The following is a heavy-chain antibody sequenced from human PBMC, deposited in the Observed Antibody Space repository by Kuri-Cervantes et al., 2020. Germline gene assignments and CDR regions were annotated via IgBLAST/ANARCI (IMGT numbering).Heavy chain of an antibody. CDR3: AAQSSVYGLAFDI. CDR1: GFTFTSSA. V-gene: IGHV1-58*01. J-gene: IGHJ3*02. CDR2: IVVGSGNT. Sequence: SVKVSCNASGFTFTSSAVQWVRQARGQRLEWIGWIVVGSGNTNYAQKFQERVTITRDMSTSTAYMELSSLRSEDTAVYYCAAQSSVYGLAFDIWGQGTMVTVSS. D-gene: IGHD4-17*01.